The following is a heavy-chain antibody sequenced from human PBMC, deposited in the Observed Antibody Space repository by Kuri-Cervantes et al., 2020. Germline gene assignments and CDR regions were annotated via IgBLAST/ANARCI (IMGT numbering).Heavy chain of an antibody. D-gene: IGHD1-7*01. V-gene: IGHV3-30*04. CDR3: AKDSLKLPFDY. CDR2: ISYDGSNK. J-gene: IGHJ4*02. CDR1: GFTFSSYA. Sequence: GGSLRLSCAASGFTFSSYAMHRVRQAPGKGLEWVAVISYDGSNKYYADSVKGRFTISRDNSKNALYLQMISLRAEDTAVYYCAKDSLKLPFDYWGQGTLVTVSS.